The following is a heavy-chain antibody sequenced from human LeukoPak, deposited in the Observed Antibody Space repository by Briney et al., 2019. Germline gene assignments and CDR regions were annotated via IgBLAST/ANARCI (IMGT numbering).Heavy chain of an antibody. Sequence: GGSLRLSCEASGLTFSSYGMSWVRQAPGKGLQWVPAITGDGTTTYYADSVKGRFTISRDNSKNTLYLQMNSLRAEDTAVYYCARDHGRSGYFDYWGQGTLVTVSS. CDR3: ARDHGRSGYFDY. CDR2: ITGDGTTT. CDR1: GLTFSSYG. J-gene: IGHJ4*02. D-gene: IGHD3/OR15-3a*01. V-gene: IGHV3-23*01.